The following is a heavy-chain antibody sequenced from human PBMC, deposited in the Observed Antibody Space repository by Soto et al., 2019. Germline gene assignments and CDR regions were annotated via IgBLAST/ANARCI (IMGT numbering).Heavy chain of an antibody. CDR2: INPNSGGT. V-gene: IGHV1-2*02. CDR3: ATRPGASHVDY. Sequence: GXSVKLSCKASGYTFTGYYMRWVRQAPGQGLEWMGWINPNSGGTNYAQKFQGRVTMTRDTSISTAYMELSRLRSDDTAVYYCATRPGASHVDYCGQGTLVTVSS. CDR1: GYTFTGYY. J-gene: IGHJ4*02. D-gene: IGHD3-10*01.